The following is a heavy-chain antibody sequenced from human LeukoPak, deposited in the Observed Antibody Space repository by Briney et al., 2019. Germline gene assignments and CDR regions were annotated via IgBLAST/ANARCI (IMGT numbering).Heavy chain of an antibody. CDR3: AKGLSDYYYYMDV. Sequence: GGSLRLSCAASGFTFSSYWMHWVRQAPGKGLVWVAFIRYDGSNKYYADSVKGRFTISRDNSKNTLYLQMNSLRAEDTAVYYCAKGLSDYYYYMDVWGKGTTVTVSS. CDR2: IRYDGSNK. V-gene: IGHV3-30*02. D-gene: IGHD2-15*01. CDR1: GFTFSSYW. J-gene: IGHJ6*03.